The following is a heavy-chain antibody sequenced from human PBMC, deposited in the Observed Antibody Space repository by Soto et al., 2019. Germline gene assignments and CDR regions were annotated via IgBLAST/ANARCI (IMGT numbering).Heavy chain of an antibody. D-gene: IGHD3-22*01. CDR3: ARKFNSDISGYDYFYY. J-gene: IGHJ4*02. Sequence: EGQLVESGGGLVEPGGSLRLSCAASGFIFSSSDMTWVRQAPGKGLEYVSSINYNGIYTFYAEPAKGRFTISRDNAKNSLYLQMYSLTAEDTGGYFCARKFNSDISGYDYFYYWGQGTLVIVSS. CDR1: GFIFSSSD. V-gene: IGHV3-21*06. CDR2: INYNGIYT.